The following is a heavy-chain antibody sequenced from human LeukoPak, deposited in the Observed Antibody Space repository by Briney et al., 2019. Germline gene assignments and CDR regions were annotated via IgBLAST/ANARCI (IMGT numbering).Heavy chain of an antibody. V-gene: IGHV3-7*01. CDR2: IQSDGSEK. J-gene: IGHJ6*02. CDR1: GLTISDHY. CDR3: ARDSAVATYYGVDV. D-gene: IGHD6-19*01. Sequence: GGSLRLSCAASGLTISDHYMDWVRQAPGKGLEWVANIQSDGSEKNYIDSVQGRFTVSRDNAKTSLYLQMNSLRAEDTAVYYCARDSAVATYYGVDVWGQGTTVTVS.